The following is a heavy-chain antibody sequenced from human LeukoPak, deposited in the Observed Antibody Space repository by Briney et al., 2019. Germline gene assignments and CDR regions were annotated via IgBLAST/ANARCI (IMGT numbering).Heavy chain of an antibody. D-gene: IGHD3-3*01. CDR2: LSYSGRT. V-gene: IGHV4-39*07. Sequence: SETLSLTCSVSGGSISSSSNYWGWIRQPPGKGLEWIGSLSYSGRTNYNPSLKSRVTMSIDPSKNQFSLKLDSVTAADTAVYFCARDDAIFFNWFDPWGQGTLVTASS. CDR1: GGSISSSSNY. J-gene: IGHJ5*02. CDR3: ARDDAIFFNWFDP.